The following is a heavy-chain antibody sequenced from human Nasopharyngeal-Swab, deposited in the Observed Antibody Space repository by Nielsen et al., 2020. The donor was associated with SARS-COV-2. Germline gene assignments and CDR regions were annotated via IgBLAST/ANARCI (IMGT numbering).Heavy chain of an antibody. CDR2: IIPIFGTA. CDR1: GGTFSSYA. Sequence: SVKVSCKASGGTFSSYAISWVLQAPGQGLEWMGGIIPIFGTANYAQKFQGRVTITADESTSTAYMELSSLRSEDTAVYYCARSEVYDILTGYTTPYWYFDLWGRGTLVTVSS. D-gene: IGHD3-9*01. CDR3: ARSEVYDILTGYTTPYWYFDL. J-gene: IGHJ2*01. V-gene: IGHV1-69*13.